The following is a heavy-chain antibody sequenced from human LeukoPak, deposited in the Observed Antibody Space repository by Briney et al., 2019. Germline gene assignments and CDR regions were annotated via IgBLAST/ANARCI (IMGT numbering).Heavy chain of an antibody. D-gene: IGHD1-20*01. Sequence: SVRVSCKASGVTFNNYAINWVRQAPGQGPEWMGGIIPMFATAHYAQKFQGRVTITADDSTHTAYMELGSLRSEDTAVYYCATCITKSRISGYYFDYWGQGTLVTASS. CDR2: IIPMFATA. CDR3: ATCITKSRISGYYFDY. J-gene: IGHJ4*02. V-gene: IGHV1-69*13. CDR1: GVTFNNYA.